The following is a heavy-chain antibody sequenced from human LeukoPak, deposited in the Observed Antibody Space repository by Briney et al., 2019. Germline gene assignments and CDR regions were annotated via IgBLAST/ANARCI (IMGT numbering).Heavy chain of an antibody. CDR2: INAGGSDI. D-gene: IGHD1-1*01. J-gene: IGHJ6*02. CDR3: VRDLAYNYNYYYYGLDV. V-gene: IGHV3-48*03. CDR1: GFTFSSFE. Sequence: GGSLRLSCAASGFTFSSFEMKWVRQAPGKGLEWVSSINAGGSDIHYADSFKGRFTISRDNAKSSLYLQMSSLRAEDMAVYYCVRDLAYNYNYYYYGLDVWGQGTTVAVSS.